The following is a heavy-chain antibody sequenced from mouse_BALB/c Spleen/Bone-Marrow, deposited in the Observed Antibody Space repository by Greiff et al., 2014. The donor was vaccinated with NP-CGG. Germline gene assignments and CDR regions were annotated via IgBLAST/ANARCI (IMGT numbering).Heavy chain of an antibody. CDR2: ISSGGGST. D-gene: IGHD1-1*01. CDR3: ARPLYYYGSSPFYAMDY. J-gene: IGHJ4*01. Sequence: EVKLQESGGGLVKPGGSLKLSCAASGFAFSSYGMSWVRQTPEKRLEWVAYISSGGGSTYYPDTVKGRFTISRDNAKNTLYLQMSSLKSEDTAMYYCARPLYYYGSSPFYAMDYWGQGTSDTVSS. V-gene: IGHV5-12-1*01. CDR1: GFAFSSYG.